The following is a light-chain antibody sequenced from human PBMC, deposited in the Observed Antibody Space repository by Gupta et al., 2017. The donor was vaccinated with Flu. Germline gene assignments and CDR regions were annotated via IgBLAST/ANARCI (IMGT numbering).Light chain of an antibody. V-gene: IGKV3-15*01. CDR1: QSLGVN. CDR3: QQYHNWHL. CDR2: GAS. J-gene: IGKJ2*01. Sequence: GERSTSSCSDSQSLGVNVAWYQQRPGQAPRLVMYGASRNATGVPARFSGSGSGTELTLTISGLESDDFAIYYCQQYHNWHLFGQGTKLEI.